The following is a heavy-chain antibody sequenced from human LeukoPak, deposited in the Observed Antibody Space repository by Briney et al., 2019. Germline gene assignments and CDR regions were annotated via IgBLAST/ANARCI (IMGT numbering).Heavy chain of an antibody. Sequence: VASVKVSCKASGYTFTGYYMHCMRQAPGQGLEWMGWINPNSGGTNYAQKFQGRVTMTRDTSISTAYMELSRLRSDDTAVYYCARMEGNYYGSGVYWGQGTLVTVSS. CDR1: GYTFTGYY. J-gene: IGHJ4*02. CDR3: ARMEGNYYGSGVY. V-gene: IGHV1-2*02. CDR2: INPNSGGT. D-gene: IGHD3-10*01.